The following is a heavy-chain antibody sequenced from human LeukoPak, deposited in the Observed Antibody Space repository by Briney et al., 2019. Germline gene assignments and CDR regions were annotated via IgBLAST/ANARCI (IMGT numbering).Heavy chain of an antibody. CDR1: GGSISPYY. D-gene: IGHD3-10*01. Sequence: SETLSLTCTAPGGSISPYYWSWIRQPPGKGLEWLGYIYYSGSTNYNPSLKSRVTISVDTSKNRFSLKLSSVTAADTAMYYCARHGGGGETYPRVFDYWGRGNLVTVSS. J-gene: IGHJ4*02. CDR3: ARHGGGGETYPRVFDY. V-gene: IGHV4-59*08. CDR2: IYYSGST.